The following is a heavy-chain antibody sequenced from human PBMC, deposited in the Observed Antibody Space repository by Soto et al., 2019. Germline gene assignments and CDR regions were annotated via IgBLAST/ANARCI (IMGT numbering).Heavy chain of an antibody. CDR1: GFTFSSYG. Sequence: GGSLRLSCAASGFTFSSYGIHWVRQAPGKGLEWVAVIWYDGSNKYYADSVKDRFTISRDNSKNTLYLQMNSLRAEDTAVYYCARDSKRKTLITIFGVGSPSSGNGMDVWGQGTTVTVSS. CDR3: ARDSKRKTLITIFGVGSPSSGNGMDV. V-gene: IGHV3-33*01. D-gene: IGHD3-3*01. J-gene: IGHJ6*02. CDR2: IWYDGSNK.